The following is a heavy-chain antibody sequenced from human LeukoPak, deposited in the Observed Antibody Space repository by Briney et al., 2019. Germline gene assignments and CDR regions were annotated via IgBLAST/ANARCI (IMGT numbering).Heavy chain of an antibody. V-gene: IGHV1-18*01. D-gene: IGHD4-23*01. CDR1: GYSFSSYA. Sequence: ASVKVSCKASGYSFSSYAINWVRQAPGQGLEWMGWFSAYNGNTYCAQRLQGRVTMATDTSTSTVYMELRSLRSDDTAVYYCARGGRYGGNTGLDYWGQGTLVTVSS. J-gene: IGHJ4*02. CDR2: FSAYNGNT. CDR3: ARGGRYGGNTGLDY.